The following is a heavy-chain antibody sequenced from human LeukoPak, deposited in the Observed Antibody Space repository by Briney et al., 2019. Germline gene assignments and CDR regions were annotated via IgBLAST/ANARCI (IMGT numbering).Heavy chain of an antibody. CDR3: ARDGGGAYSLAFDI. D-gene: IGHD1-26*01. CDR1: GFSVISNY. Sequence: GGSLRLSCAASGFSVISNYMSWVRQAPGKGLEWVSLIYSGGSTNYVDSVKGRFAISRDNSKNTLYLQMNNLRAEDTAVYYCARDGGGAYSLAFDIWGQGTLVTVSS. CDR2: IYSGGST. V-gene: IGHV3-53*01. J-gene: IGHJ3*02.